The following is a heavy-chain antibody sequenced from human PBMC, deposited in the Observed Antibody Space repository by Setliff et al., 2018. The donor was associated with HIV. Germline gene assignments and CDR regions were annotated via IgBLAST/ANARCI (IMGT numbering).Heavy chain of an antibody. V-gene: IGHV3-30*02. D-gene: IGHD2-2*01. CDR1: GFSFSSYG. CDR2: IRYDGSNK. Sequence: LRLSCEASGFSFSSYGMHWVRQAPGKGLEWVAFIRYDGSNKFYADSVKGRFTISRNDSKNTLYLQMNSLRPEDTAVYYCVRDQNTPSRCRSKTCINPGDYWGLGTLVTVSS. CDR3: VRDQNTPSRCRSKTCINPGDY. J-gene: IGHJ4*02.